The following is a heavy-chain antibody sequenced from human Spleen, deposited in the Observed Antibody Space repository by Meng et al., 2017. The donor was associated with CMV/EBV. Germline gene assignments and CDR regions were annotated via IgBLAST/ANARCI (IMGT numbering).Heavy chain of an antibody. CDR2: RNHSGGST. CDR3: ARGRSSGSSSFDY. Sequence: KASGYNFTRYNMHGVRQAHGKGVEWMGIRNHSGGSTSYAQKIKGRVTMTRDTSTSTVYMELSSLRSEDTAVYYCARGRSSGSSSFDYWGQGTLVTVSS. V-gene: IGHV1-46*01. J-gene: IGHJ4*02. D-gene: IGHD6-13*01. CDR1: GYNFTRYN.